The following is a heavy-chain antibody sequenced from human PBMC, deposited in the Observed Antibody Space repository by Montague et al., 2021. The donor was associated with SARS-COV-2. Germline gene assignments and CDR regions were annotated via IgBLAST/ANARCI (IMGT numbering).Heavy chain of an antibody. CDR3: ALNYFWVRSWYGMDV. Sequence: TLSLTCTVSGGSISSGGYYWSWIRQHTGKGLEWIGYIYYSGSTNHILSLKSRVTISVDTSKNQFSLKLSSVSAADMAVYYCALNYFWVRSWYGMDVWGQGTTVTVSS. CDR1: GGSISSGGYY. J-gene: IGHJ6*02. V-gene: IGHV4-31*03. D-gene: IGHD3-10*01. CDR2: IYYSGST.